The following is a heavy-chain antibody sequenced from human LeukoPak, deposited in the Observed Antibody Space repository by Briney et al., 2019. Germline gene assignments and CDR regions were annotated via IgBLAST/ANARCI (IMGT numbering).Heavy chain of an antibody. Sequence: PGGSLRLSCAASGFTFSSYGMHWVRQAPGKGLEWVSAVSGSGGNTFYADSVKGRFTSSRDNDNNAVYMQMNSLRAEDTAVYYCARVKWFGESWMGYYYYYMDVWGKGTTVIVSS. D-gene: IGHD3-10*01. CDR1: GFTFSSYG. V-gene: IGHV3-21*06. J-gene: IGHJ6*03. CDR3: ARVKWFGESWMGYYYYYMDV. CDR2: VSGSGGNT.